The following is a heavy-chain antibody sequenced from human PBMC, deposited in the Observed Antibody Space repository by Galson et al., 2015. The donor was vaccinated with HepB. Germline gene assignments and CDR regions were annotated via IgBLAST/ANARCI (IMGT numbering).Heavy chain of an antibody. CDR1: GYTFTSYF. J-gene: IGHJ4*02. Sequence: SVKVSCKASGYTFTSYFIDWVRQAPGQGLEWMGRINPNRGNTKYSQKFQGRVTITRDTSASTAYMELSSLRSEDTAVYYCARDGLWGVYWGQGTLVTVSS. D-gene: IGHD3/OR15-3a*01. CDR2: INPNRGNT. CDR3: ARDGLWGVY. V-gene: IGHV1-46*01.